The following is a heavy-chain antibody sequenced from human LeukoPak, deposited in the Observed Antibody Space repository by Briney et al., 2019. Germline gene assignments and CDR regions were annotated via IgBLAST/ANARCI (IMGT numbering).Heavy chain of an antibody. V-gene: IGHV1-18*01. CDR2: ISAYNGST. CDR3: ARDLSGGGYFDY. Sequence: GASVTVCRSPSVYTFTSYGISWVRQAPGQGRWWMGWISAYNGSTNYSQKLQGRVPIATDTSTSTAYMELRSLRSDDTAVYYCARDLSGGGYFDYWGQGTLVTVSS. D-gene: IGHD3-16*01. CDR1: VYTFTSYG. J-gene: IGHJ4*02.